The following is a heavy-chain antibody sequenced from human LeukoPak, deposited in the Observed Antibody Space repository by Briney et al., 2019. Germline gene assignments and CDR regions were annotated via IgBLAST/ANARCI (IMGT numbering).Heavy chain of an antibody. CDR3: ARVSGGGNDY. CDR2: IYYSGST. J-gene: IGHJ4*02. D-gene: IGHD4-23*01. CDR1: GGSISSGGYY. V-gene: IGHV4-31*03. Sequence: SETLSLTCTVSGGSISSGGYYWSWIRQHPGKGLEWIGYIYYSGSTYYNPSLKSRVTISVDTTKNQFSLKLSSAPAADTAVYYCARVSGGGNDYWGQGTLVTVSS.